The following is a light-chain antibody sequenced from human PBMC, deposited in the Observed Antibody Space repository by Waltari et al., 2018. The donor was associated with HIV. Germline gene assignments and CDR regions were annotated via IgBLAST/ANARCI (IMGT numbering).Light chain of an antibody. Sequence: DIQMTQSPSSLSASVGDRVTITCRASQSISSYLNWYQQKPGKAPKLLIYAASSLQSGVPSRFSGSGSGTDFTLTISSLQPEDFATYDCQQSDSTPPPLGQGTRLEIK. V-gene: IGKV1-39*01. J-gene: IGKJ5*01. CDR2: AAS. CDR3: QQSDSTPPP. CDR1: QSISSY.